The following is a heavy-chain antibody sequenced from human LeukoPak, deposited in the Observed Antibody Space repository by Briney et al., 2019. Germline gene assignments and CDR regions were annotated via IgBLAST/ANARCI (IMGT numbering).Heavy chain of an antibody. CDR2: ISAYNGNT. V-gene: IGHV1-18*01. D-gene: IGHD3-10*01. J-gene: IGHJ6*03. CDR3: ARVTMVRGAPPYKAYYYYMDV. Sequence: AASVKVSCKASGYTFTSYGISWVRQAPGQGLEWMGWISAYNGNTNYAQKLQGRVTMTTDTSASTAYMELRSLRPDDTAVYYCARVTMVRGAPPYKAYYYYMDVWGKGTTVTVSS. CDR1: GYTFTSYG.